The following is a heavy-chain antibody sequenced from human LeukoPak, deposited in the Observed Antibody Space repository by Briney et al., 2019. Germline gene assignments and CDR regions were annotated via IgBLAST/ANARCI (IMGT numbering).Heavy chain of an antibody. D-gene: IGHD5-12*01. V-gene: IGHV3-7*01. CDR2: IKQDGSEK. CDR1: GFTFSSYW. J-gene: IGHJ6*03. Sequence: GGSLRLSCAASGFTFSSYWMSWVRQAPGKGLEWVANIKQDGSEKYYVDSVKGRFTISRDNAKNSLYLQMNSLRAEDTAVYYCARVYSGYDFASFYYYYYMDVWGKGTTVTVSS. CDR3: ARVYSGYDFASFYYYYYMDV.